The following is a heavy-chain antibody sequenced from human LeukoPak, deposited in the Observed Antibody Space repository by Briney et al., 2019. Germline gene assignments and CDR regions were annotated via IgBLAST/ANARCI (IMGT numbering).Heavy chain of an antibody. J-gene: IGHJ5*02. V-gene: IGHV3-21*01. CDR1: GFTFSSYS. CDR3: EVDYYDSSGYYSNPAFYWFDP. Sequence: GGSLRLSCAASGFTFSSYSMNWVRQAPGNGLEWVSSISSSSSYIYYADSVKGRFTISRDNAKNSLYLQMNSLRAEDTAVYYCEVDYYDSSGYYSNPAFYWFDPWGQGTLVTVSS. D-gene: IGHD3-22*01. CDR2: ISSSSSYI.